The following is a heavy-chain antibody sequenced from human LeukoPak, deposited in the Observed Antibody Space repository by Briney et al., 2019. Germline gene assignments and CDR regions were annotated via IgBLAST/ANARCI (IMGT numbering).Heavy chain of an antibody. V-gene: IGHV3-7*01. CDR3: ARGVEGVFDY. CDR1: GFTFSSYW. CDR2: INHNGNVN. J-gene: IGHJ4*02. D-gene: IGHD2-15*01. Sequence: GSLRLSCAASGFTFSSYWMNWARQAPGKGLEWVASINHNGNVNYYVDSVKGRFTISRDNAKNTLYLQMNSLRAEDTAVYYCARGVEGVFDYWGQGTLVTVSS.